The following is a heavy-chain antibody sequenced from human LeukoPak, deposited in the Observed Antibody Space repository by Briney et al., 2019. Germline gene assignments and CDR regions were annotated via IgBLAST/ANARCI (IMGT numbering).Heavy chain of an antibody. CDR1: GGIFSSYT. J-gene: IGHJ5*02. CDR3: ARDNWNYQSWFDP. Sequence: SVKVSCKASGGIFSSYTISWVRQAPGQGLEWMGRIIPLLGIANYARKFQGRVTIIADKSTSTAYMELSSLRSEDTAVYYCARDNWNYQSWFDPWGQGTLVTVSS. CDR2: IIPLLGIA. V-gene: IGHV1-69*04. D-gene: IGHD1-7*01.